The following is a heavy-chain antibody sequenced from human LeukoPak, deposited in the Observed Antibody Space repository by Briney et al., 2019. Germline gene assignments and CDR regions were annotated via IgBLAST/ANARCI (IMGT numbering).Heavy chain of an antibody. CDR2: INSDGSST. J-gene: IGHJ4*02. CDR1: GFTFSSYW. D-gene: IGHD3-22*01. Sequence: PGGSLRLSCAASGFTFSSYWMHWVRQAPGKGLVWVSRINSDGSSTSSADSVKGRFTISRDNAKNTLYLQMNSLRAEDTAVYYCARAAYYYDSSGYPDYWGQGTLVTVSS. V-gene: IGHV3-74*01. CDR3: ARAAYYYDSSGYPDY.